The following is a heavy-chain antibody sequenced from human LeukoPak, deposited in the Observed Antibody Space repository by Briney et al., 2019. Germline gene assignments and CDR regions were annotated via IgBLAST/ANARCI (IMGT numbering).Heavy chain of an antibody. CDR2: ISYSGST. D-gene: IGHD3-16*01. CDR3: ARVGRGDYVWGSYSFDY. J-gene: IGHJ4*02. Sequence: SETLSLTCTVSGGSLISYHWSWIRQPPGKGLEWIGYISYSGSTSCNPSLKSRVTISVDTSENQFSLKLSSVTASDTAVYYCARVGRGDYVWGSYSFDYWGQGTLVTVSS. V-gene: IGHV4-59*01. CDR1: GGSLISYH.